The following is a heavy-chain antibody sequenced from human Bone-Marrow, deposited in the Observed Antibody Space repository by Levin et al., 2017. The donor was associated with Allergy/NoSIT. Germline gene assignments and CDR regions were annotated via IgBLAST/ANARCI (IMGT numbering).Heavy chain of an antibody. J-gene: IGHJ5*02. Sequence: GESLKISCKASGDTFSSYDINWVRQASGQGLEWMGWMNPKSGNTVYAQKFQGRVTMTRNTSISTAYMDLSSLRSDDTAVYYCATGQGHLVGPPWGQGTLVTVSP. CDR1: GDTFSSYD. D-gene: IGHD6-6*01. V-gene: IGHV1-8*01. CDR3: ATGQGHLVGPP. CDR2: MNPKSGNT.